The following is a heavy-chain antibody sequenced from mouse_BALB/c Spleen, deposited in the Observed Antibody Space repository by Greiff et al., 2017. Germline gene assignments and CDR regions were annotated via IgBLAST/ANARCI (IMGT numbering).Heavy chain of an antibody. J-gene: IGHJ2*01. CDR2: ISYSGST. D-gene: IGHD1-1*01. CDR3: ARATVVESVFDY. Sequence: VQLKQSGPSLVKPSQTLSLTCSVTGDSITSGYWNWIRKFPGNKLEYMGYISYSGSTYYNPSLKSRISITRDTSKNQYYLQLNSVTTEDTATYYCARATVVESVFDYWGQGTTLTVSS. V-gene: IGHV3-8*02. CDR1: GDSITSGY.